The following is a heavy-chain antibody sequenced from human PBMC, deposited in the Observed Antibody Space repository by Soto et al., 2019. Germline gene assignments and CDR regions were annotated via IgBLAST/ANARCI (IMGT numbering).Heavy chain of an antibody. V-gene: IGHV4-59*01. CDR2: IYYSGST. CDR3: ARGYDILTGVAYGMDV. Sequence: PSATLSLTCTVSGCSISSYYWSWIRQPPGKGLEWIGYIYYSGSTNYNPSLKSRVTISVDTSKNQFSLKLSSVTAADTAVYYCARGYDILTGVAYGMDVWGQGTTVTVSS. CDR1: GCSISSYY. J-gene: IGHJ6*02. D-gene: IGHD3-9*01.